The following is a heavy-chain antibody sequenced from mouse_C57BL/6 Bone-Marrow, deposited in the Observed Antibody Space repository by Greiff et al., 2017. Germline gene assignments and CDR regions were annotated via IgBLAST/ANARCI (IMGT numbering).Heavy chain of an antibody. CDR1: GFNINDDY. Sequence: VQLQQSGAELVRPGASVKLSCTASGFNINDDYIHWVKQSPEKGLEWIGWIDPEIGDTEYASKFQGKATITTDTSSNTAYLQLSSLTSEDTAVYYCSSLDGNYFDFWGQGTPLTVAS. CDR2: IDPEIGDT. CDR3: SSLDGNYFDF. V-gene: IGHV14-4*01. J-gene: IGHJ2*01. D-gene: IGHD2-1*01.